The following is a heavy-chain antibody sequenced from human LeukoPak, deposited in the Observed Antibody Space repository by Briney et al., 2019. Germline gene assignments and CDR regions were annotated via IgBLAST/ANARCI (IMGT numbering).Heavy chain of an antibody. CDR3: ARSGSSWTQMFAY. CDR2: TRNKANSYTT. Sequence: GGSLRVSCAASGFTFCDYYMGWGRQAPGKGLEWVGRTRNKANSYTTEYAPSVKGRFTISRDDSKNSLYLQMNSLKTAATAVYYCARSGSSWTQMFAYWGQGILVTVSS. CDR1: GFTFCDYY. J-gene: IGHJ4*02. D-gene: IGHD6-13*01. V-gene: IGHV3-72*01.